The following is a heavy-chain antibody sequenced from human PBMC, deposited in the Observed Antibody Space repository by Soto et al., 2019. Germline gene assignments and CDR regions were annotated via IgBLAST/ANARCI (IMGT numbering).Heavy chain of an antibody. J-gene: IGHJ5*01. CDR3: ARGLHREYGHDS. D-gene: IGHD3-10*01. Sequence: HPGGSLRLSCAASGFTFGNFWMHWVRQAPGKGLVWVSRINSDGSTSYADSVKGRLTISRDNAKNTVYLQMNSLRAEDTAVYYCARGLHREYGHDSWGQGALVTVSS. CDR2: INSDGST. V-gene: IGHV3-74*01. CDR1: GFTFGNFW.